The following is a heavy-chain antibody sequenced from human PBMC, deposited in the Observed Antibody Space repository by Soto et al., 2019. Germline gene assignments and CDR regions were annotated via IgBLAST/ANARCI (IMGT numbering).Heavy chain of an antibody. V-gene: IGHV3-21*01. CDR3: ARDVTALNWFDP. CDR2: ISSSSSYI. D-gene: IGHD5-18*01. J-gene: IGHJ5*02. Sequence: EVQLVESGGGLVKPGGSLRLSCAASGFTFSSYSMNWVRQAPGKGLEWVSSISSSSSYIYYADSVKGRFTISRDNAKNSLYLQMNSLRAEDMAVYYCARDVTALNWFDPWGQGTLVTVSS. CDR1: GFTFSSYS.